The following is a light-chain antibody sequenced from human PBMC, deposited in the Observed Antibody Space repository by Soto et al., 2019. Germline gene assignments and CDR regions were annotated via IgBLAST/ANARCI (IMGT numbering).Light chain of an antibody. CDR2: SSN. CDR1: SSNIGINT. V-gene: IGLV1-44*01. J-gene: IGLJ1*01. Sequence: QSVLTQPPSASGTPGQRVTISCSGSSSNIGINTVNWYQQLPGTAPKLLIYSSNQRPSGVPDRFSGSKSGTSASLAISGLQSEDEADYYCAAWDDSLNGPVFGTGIKVTVL. CDR3: AAWDDSLNGPV.